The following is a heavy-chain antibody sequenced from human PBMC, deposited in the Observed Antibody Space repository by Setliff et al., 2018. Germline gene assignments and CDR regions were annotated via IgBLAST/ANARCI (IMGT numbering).Heavy chain of an antibody. CDR3: ARGGGRIRQLGATGVHTFDI. CDR2: TIPNFGTT. D-gene: IGHD1-26*01. CDR1: GYNFVTFG. V-gene: IGHV1-69*05. Sequence: SVKVSCKTSGYNFVTFGVNWVRQVPGQGLEWLGGTIPNFGTTNYAQEFQGRVTIITDESTSTAYMELSSLRFEDTAVYYCARGGGRIRQLGATGVHTFDIWGQGTVVTVSS. J-gene: IGHJ3*02.